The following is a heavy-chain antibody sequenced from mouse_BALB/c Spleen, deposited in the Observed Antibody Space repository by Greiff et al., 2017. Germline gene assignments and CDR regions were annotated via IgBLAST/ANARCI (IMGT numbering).Heavy chain of an antibody. J-gene: IGHJ1*01. CDR3: ARWGTIYWYFDV. CDR1: GYSITSDYA. Sequence: EVKVEESGPGLVKPSQSLSLTCTVTGYSITSDYAWNWIRQFPGNKLEWMGYISYSGSTSYNPSLKSRISITRDTSKNQFFLQLNSVTTEDTATYYCARWGTIYWYFDVWGAGTTVTVSS. CDR2: ISYSGST. D-gene: IGHD1-1*02. V-gene: IGHV3-2*02.